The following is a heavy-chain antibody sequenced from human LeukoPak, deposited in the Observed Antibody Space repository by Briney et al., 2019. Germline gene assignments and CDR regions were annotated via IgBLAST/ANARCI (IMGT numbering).Heavy chain of an antibody. Sequence: GGSLRLSCAASGFTFSSYAMSWVRQAPGKGLEWVSAISGSGGSTYYADSVKGRFTISKDNSKNTLYLQMNSLRAEDTAVYYCAAGGVAALNWFDPWGQGTLVTVSS. V-gene: IGHV3-23*01. CDR1: GFTFSSYA. J-gene: IGHJ5*02. CDR2: ISGSGGST. CDR3: AAGGVAALNWFDP. D-gene: IGHD3-16*01.